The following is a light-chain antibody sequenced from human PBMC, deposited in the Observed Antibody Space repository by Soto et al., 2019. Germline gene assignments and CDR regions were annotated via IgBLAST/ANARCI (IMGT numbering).Light chain of an antibody. J-gene: IGKJ3*01. CDR1: QSISSY. CDR2: AAS. CDR3: QESYSTPSVT. Sequence: MTQSPLSLPVTPGEPASISCRASQSISSYLNWYQQKPGKAPKLLIYAASSLQSGVPSRFSGSGSGTDFTLTISSLQPEDFATYYCQESYSTPSVTFGPGTKVDIK. V-gene: IGKV1-39*01.